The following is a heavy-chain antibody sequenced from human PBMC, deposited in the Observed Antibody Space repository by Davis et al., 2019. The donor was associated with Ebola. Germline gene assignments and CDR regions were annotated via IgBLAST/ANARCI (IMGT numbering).Heavy chain of an antibody. V-gene: IGHV5-51*01. CDR3: ARRVVIPNWYFDL. J-gene: IGHJ2*01. D-gene: IGHD3-22*01. CDR2: IYPGDSDT. Sequence: GGSLRLSCKGSGYSFTSYWIGWVRQMPGKGLEWMGIIYPGDSDTRYSPSFQGQVTISADKSISTAYLQWSSLKASDTAMYYCARRVVIPNWYFDLWGRGTLVTVSS. CDR1: GYSFTSYW.